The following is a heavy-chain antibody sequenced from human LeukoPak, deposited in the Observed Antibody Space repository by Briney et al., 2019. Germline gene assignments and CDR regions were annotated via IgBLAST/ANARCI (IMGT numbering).Heavy chain of an antibody. Sequence: ASVTVSFKASVYTYTGYYMHWVRQAPGQGLEWMGWINPNSGGTNYAQKFQGRVTMIRDTSISTAYMELSRLRSDDTAVYYCARDPHYDYVWGSYRYTGGFDYWGQGTLVTVSS. D-gene: IGHD3-16*02. CDR2: INPNSGGT. V-gene: IGHV1-2*02. CDR3: ARDPHYDYVWGSYRYTGGFDY. CDR1: VYTYTGYY. J-gene: IGHJ4*02.